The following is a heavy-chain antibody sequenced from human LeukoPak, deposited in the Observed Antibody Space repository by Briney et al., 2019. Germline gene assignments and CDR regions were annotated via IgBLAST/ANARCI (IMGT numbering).Heavy chain of an antibody. CDR1: GFTFSSYA. J-gene: IGHJ3*02. CDR2: ISGSGGST. V-gene: IGHV3-23*01. CDR3: AKDILDSGYYGSGSYVAFDI. Sequence: GGSLRLSCAASGFTFSSYAMSWVRQAPGKGLEWVSAISGSGGSTYYADSVKGRFTISRDNSKNTLYLQMNSLRAEDTAVYYCAKDILDSGYYGSGSYVAFDIWGQGTMVTVSS. D-gene: IGHD3-10*01.